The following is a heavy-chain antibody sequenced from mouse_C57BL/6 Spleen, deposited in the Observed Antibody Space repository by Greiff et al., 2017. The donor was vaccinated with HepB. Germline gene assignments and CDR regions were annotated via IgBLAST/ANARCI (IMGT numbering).Heavy chain of an antibody. CDR3: AREGDSFYYFDY. V-gene: IGHV3-6*01. D-gene: IGHD2-12*01. Sequence: EVKLQESGPGLVKPSQSLSLTCSVTGYSITSGYYWNWIRQFPGNKLEWMGYISYDGSNNYNPSLKNRISITRDTSKNQFFLNLNSVTTEDTATYYCAREGDSFYYFDYWGQGTTLTVSS. J-gene: IGHJ2*01. CDR1: GYSITSGYY. CDR2: ISYDGSN.